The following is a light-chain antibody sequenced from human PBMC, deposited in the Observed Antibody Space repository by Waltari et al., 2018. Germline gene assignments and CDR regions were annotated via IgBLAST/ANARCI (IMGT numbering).Light chain of an antibody. J-gene: IGLJ3*02. CDR1: NSDVGAYQY. Sequence: QSALTQPASVSGSPGQSITISCTGTNSDVGAYQYVSWYQQNPGKAPKLIIFDVSRLPSGVSYRFSGSKSGSTASLTISGLQAGDEADYYCSSYTTSATWVFGGGTRVAVL. CDR3: SSYTTSATWV. V-gene: IGLV2-14*03. CDR2: DVS.